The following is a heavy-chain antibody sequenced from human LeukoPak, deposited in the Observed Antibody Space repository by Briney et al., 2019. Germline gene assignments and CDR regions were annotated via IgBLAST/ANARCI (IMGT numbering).Heavy chain of an antibody. V-gene: IGHV3-30-3*02. Sequence: GGSLRLSCAASEFTFSSYGMHWVRQAPGKGPEWVAVISYDGSNKYYADSVKGRFTISRDNSKNTLYLQMNSLRAEDTAVYYCAKNGEPYYYMDVWGKGTTVTVSS. J-gene: IGHJ6*03. CDR1: EFTFSSYG. CDR2: ISYDGSNK. D-gene: IGHD1-14*01. CDR3: AKNGEPYYYMDV.